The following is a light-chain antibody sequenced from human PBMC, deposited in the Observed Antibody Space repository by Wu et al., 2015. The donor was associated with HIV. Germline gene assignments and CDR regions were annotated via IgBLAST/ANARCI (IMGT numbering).Light chain of an antibody. Sequence: EIVMTQSPATLSVSPGQRVTLSCRASQTIANNLAWYQQRPGQGPRLLIYESSTRATGIPARFSGRGSGTEFTLTISDMQSEDFAVYYCQQYSHWPTWTFGQGTKVEVK. CDR2: ESS. J-gene: IGKJ1*01. CDR1: QTIANN. CDR3: QQYSHWPTWT. V-gene: IGKV3-15*01.